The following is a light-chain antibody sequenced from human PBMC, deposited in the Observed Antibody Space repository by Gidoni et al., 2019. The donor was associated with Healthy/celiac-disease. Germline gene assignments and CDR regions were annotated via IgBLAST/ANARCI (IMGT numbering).Light chain of an antibody. CDR1: SSNIGSNT. V-gene: IGLV1-44*01. CDR3: AAWDDSLNGVV. J-gene: IGLJ2*01. CDR2: SNN. Sequence: DTISCSGSSSNIGSNTVNWYQQLPGTAPKLLIYSNNQRPSGVPDRFSGSKSGTSASLAISGLQSEDEADYYCAAWDDSLNGVVFGGGTKLTVL.